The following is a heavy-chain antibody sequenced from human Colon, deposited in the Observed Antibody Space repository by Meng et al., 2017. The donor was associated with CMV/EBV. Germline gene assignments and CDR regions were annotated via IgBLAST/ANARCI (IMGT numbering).Heavy chain of an antibody. V-gene: IGHV1-2*02. CDR2: IRSDGSAT. J-gene: IGHJ4*02. CDR1: GYTFSDYY. Sequence: QVQLMESGAGVKEPVASVKVSCNTSGYTFSDYYMHWVRQDPGQGLEWMGWIRSDGSATNYAQKFRGRVTMTRDASVSTAYMELSGLTSDDTAVYFCVRSSGWSLFDYWGPGALVTVSS. CDR3: VRSSGWSLFDY. D-gene: IGHD6-19*01.